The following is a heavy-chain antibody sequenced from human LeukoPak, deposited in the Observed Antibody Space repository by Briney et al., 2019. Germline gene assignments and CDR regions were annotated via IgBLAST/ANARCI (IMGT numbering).Heavy chain of an antibody. CDR2: TSSSSSTI. CDR1: GFTFSSYS. Sequence: GGSLRLSCAASGFTFSSYSMNWVRQAPGKGLEWVSYTSSSSSTIYYADSVKGRFTISRDNAKDSLYLQMNSLRAEDTAVYYCARDPPSGTTDFQHWGQGTLVTVSS. J-gene: IGHJ1*01. CDR3: ARDPPSGTTDFQH. D-gene: IGHD1-7*01. V-gene: IGHV3-48*01.